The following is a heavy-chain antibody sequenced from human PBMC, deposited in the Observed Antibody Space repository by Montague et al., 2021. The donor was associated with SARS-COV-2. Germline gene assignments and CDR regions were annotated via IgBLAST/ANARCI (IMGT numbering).Heavy chain of an antibody. CDR1: GDNVSSNTAT. Sequence: CAISGDNVSSNTATWNWIRQSPSRGLEWLGRTYYRSKWYHDYAISLKGRITINPDTSKNQFSLQLSSVAPEDTAVFYCARTTTRMLYPENAFDIWGQGTMVTVSS. CDR3: ARTTTRMLYPENAFDI. V-gene: IGHV6-1*01. D-gene: IGHD2-15*01. J-gene: IGHJ3*02. CDR2: TYYRSKWYH.